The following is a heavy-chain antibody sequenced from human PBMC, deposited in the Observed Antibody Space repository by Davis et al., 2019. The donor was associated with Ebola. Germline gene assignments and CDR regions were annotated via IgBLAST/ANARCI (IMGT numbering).Heavy chain of an antibody. V-gene: IGHV3-23*01. D-gene: IGHD2-21*01. CDR2: ISGSGGST. CDR1: GFTFSSYA. Sequence: GESLKISCAASGFTFSSYAMSWVRQAPGKGLEWVSAISGSGGSTYYADSVKGRFTISRDNSKNTLYLQMNSLRAEDTAVYYCAKDWHGCGGDCSNSDYWGQGTLVTVSS. CDR3: AKDWHGCGGDCSNSDY. J-gene: IGHJ4*02.